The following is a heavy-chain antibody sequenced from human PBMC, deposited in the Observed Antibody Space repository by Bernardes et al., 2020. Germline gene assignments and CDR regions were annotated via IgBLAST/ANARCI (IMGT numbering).Heavy chain of an antibody. CDR3: THRRSGKWSPWFDP. V-gene: IGHV1-8*01. Sequence: ASVKVSCKASGYTFTSYDINWVRQATGQGLEWMGWMNPNSGNTGYAQKFQGRVTITKDTSKNQVVLTMTNMDPVDTATYYCTHRRSGKWSPWFDPWGQGTLVTVSS. J-gene: IGHJ5*02. D-gene: IGHD2-15*01. CDR2: MNPNSGNT. CDR1: GYTFTSYD.